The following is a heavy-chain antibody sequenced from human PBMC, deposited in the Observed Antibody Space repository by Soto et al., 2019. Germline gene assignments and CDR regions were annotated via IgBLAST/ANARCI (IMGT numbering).Heavy chain of an antibody. D-gene: IGHD4-4*01. J-gene: IGHJ4*02. CDR2: IYYSGST. CDR3: ARGMTTVTTLDY. V-gene: IGHV4-59*12. CDR1: GVSISSYY. Sequence: PSETLSLTCTVSGVSISSYYWSWIRQPPGKGLEWIGYIYYSGSTNYNPSLKSRVTISVDTSKNQFSLKLSSVTAADTAVYYCARGMTTVTTLDYWGQGTLVTVSS.